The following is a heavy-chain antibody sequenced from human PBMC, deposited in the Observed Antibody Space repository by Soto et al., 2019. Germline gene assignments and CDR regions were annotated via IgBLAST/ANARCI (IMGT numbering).Heavy chain of an antibody. CDR2: ISYDGSNK. CDR3: ARESYDVWSGFKEYYFDY. CDR1: GFTFSSYA. J-gene: IGHJ4*02. Sequence: QVQLVESGGGVVQPGRALRLSCAASGFTFSSYAMHWVRQAPGKGLEWVAVISYDGSNKYYADSVKGRFTISRDNSKNTLYLQMNSLRAEDTAVYYCARESYDVWSGFKEYYFDYWCQGTLVTVSS. V-gene: IGHV3-30-3*01. D-gene: IGHD3-3*01.